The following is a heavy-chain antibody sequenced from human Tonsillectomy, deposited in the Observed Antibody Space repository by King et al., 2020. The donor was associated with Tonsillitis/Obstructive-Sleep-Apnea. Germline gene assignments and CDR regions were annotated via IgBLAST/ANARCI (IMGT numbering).Heavy chain of an antibody. CDR2: IYCDDDK. CDR3: AHQLGDDAFDI. D-gene: IGHD7-27*01. J-gene: IGHJ3*02. V-gene: IGHV2-5*02. CDR1: GFSLSTSGVG. Sequence: TLKESGPTLVKPTQTLTLTCTFSGFSLSTSGVGVGWIRQPPGKALEWLALIYCDDDKRYSPSLKSRLTTTKDTTKNQVVLTMTNMDPLDTATYYCAHQLGDDAFDIWGQGTMVTVSS.